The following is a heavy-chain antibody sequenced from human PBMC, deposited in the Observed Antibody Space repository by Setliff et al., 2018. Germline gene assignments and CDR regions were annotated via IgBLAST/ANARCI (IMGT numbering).Heavy chain of an antibody. J-gene: IGHJ4*02. CDR3: ARDNTMVGATDY. V-gene: IGHV4-39*07. CDR2: IYHSGSS. Sequence: SETLSLTCTVSGGSISSMSYYWGWIRQPPGKGLEWIGSIYHSGSSYYNSSLRSRVTISVDTSKNQFSLILRSVTAADTAVYFCARDNTMVGATDYWGLGTLVTVSS. CDR1: GGSISSMSYY. D-gene: IGHD1-26*01.